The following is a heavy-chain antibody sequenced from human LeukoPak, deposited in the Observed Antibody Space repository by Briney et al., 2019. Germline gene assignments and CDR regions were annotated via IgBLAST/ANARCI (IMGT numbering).Heavy chain of an antibody. J-gene: IGHJ4*02. CDR3: AKDKGDFWSGHHY. Sequence: GGSLRLSCAASGFTFSNYAMSWVRQAPGKGLEWVSSITGSGGSTYYADSVKGRFTISRDNSNNTLYLQMSSLRAEDTAVYYCAKDKGDFWSGHHYWGQGTLVTVSS. CDR1: GFTFSNYA. CDR2: ITGSGGST. V-gene: IGHV3-23*01. D-gene: IGHD3-3*01.